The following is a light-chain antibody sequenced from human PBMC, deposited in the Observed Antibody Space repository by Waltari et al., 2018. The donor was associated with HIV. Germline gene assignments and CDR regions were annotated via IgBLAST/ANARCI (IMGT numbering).Light chain of an antibody. V-gene: IGKV3-20*01. Sequence: FTQSPATLSVATGGNATLCSTTSQPIVQKSMIWHQHRPCQSPLLTLFASSKRGMGSPDWFRGSESGTEVTLTMRRLEPEDFAIYYCQVYGGSPRWTFGTVTRLELK. J-gene: IGKJ1*01. CDR2: ASS. CDR1: QPIVQKS. CDR3: QVYGGSPRWT.